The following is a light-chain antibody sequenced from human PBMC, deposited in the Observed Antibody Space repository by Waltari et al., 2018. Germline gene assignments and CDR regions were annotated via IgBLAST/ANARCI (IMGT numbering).Light chain of an antibody. CDR3: CSYAGSYSVV. CDR2: DVS. Sequence: QSALTQPRSVSGSPGQSVTISCTGTSSDVGGYNYVSWYQQHTGKAPKLMIYDVSKRPSGGPDRFSGAKSGNTAFLTISVLQAEDEADYYCCSYAGSYSVVFGGGTKLTVL. V-gene: IGLV2-11*01. CDR1: SSDVGGYNY. J-gene: IGLJ2*01.